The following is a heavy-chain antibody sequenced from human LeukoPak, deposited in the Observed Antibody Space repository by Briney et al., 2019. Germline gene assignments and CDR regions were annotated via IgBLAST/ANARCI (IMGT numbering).Heavy chain of an antibody. CDR1: GDSVSNGNYY. J-gene: IGHJ4*02. D-gene: IGHD3-10*01. CDR2: IYYTGKT. Sequence: SETLSLTCTVSGDSVSNGNYYWSWLRRPPGKALEWIGYIYYTGKTYYNPSLGGRVTILVDTSRNHFSVKLSSVTAADTAVYYCARSQNYYGSGDYWSQGTLVTVSS. V-gene: IGHV4-61*03. CDR3: ARSQNYYGSGDY.